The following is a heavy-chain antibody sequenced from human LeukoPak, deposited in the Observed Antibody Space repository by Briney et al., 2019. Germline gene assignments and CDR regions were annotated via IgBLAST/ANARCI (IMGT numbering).Heavy chain of an antibody. CDR3: ARGLYYYGSGSYYLDY. CDR1: GVSFSGYY. D-gene: IGHD3-10*01. Sequence: SETLSLTCAVYGVSFSGYYWSWIRQPPGKGLEWIGEINHSGSTNYNPSLKSRVTISVDTSKNQFSLKLSSVTAADTAVYYCARGLYYYGSGSYYLDYWGQGTLVTVSS. J-gene: IGHJ4*02. V-gene: IGHV4-34*01. CDR2: INHSGST.